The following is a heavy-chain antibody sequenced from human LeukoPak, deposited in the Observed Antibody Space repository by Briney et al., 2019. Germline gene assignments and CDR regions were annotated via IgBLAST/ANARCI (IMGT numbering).Heavy chain of an antibody. V-gene: IGHV1-8*03. Sequence: ASVKVSCKASGYTFTSYDINWVRQATGQGLEWMGWMNPNSGNTGYAQKFQGRVTITRNTSISTAYMELSSLRSEDTAVYYYAGGGYDSSGYFTWGQGTLVTVSS. CDR1: GYTFTSYD. CDR3: AGGGYDSSGYFT. CDR2: MNPNSGNT. J-gene: IGHJ4*02. D-gene: IGHD3-22*01.